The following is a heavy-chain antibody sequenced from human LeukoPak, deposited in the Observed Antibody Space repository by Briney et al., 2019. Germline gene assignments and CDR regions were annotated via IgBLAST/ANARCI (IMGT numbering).Heavy chain of an antibody. CDR2: IIPIFGTA. Sequence: SVKVSCKASGYTFTSYGISWVRQAPGQGLEWMGGIIPIFGTANYAQKFQGRVTITADESTSTAYVELSGLRSEDTAVYYCARDWQTSGFDYWGLGTLLIVSS. CDR3: ARDWQTSGFDY. D-gene: IGHD3-10*01. V-gene: IGHV1-69*13. J-gene: IGHJ4*02. CDR1: GYTFTSYG.